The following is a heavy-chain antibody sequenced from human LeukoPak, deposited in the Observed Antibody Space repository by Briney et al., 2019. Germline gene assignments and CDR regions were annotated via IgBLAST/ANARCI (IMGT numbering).Heavy chain of an antibody. J-gene: IGHJ4*02. V-gene: IGHV1-18*01. D-gene: IGHD1-26*01. Sequence: GASVTVSFTGSGYTFTSHGISWVRQAPGQGPEWMGWISAYNGNTNYAQKFQGRVTMTTDTSTSTAYMELRSLRSDDTAVYDCARDEGAGATTDYWGQGTLVTVSS. CDR3: ARDEGAGATTDY. CDR2: ISAYNGNT. CDR1: GYTFTSHG.